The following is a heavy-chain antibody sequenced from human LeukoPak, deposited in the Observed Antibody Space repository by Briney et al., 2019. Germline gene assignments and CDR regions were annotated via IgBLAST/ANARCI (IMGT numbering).Heavy chain of an antibody. J-gene: IGHJ4*02. D-gene: IGHD1-26*01. CDR2: INPSGSST. V-gene: IGHV1-46*01. CDR3: ARRGSYYNPTDY. CDR1: GYTFTHYY. Sequence: ASVKVSCMASGYTFTHYYMHWVRQPPSQGLDWMGIINPSGSSTSYAQKFQGRVTMTRDTSTSTVYMELSSLRSEDTAVYYCARRGSYYNPTDYWGQGTLVTVSS.